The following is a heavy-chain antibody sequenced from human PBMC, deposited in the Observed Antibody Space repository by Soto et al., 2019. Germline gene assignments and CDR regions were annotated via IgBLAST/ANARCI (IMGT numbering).Heavy chain of an antibody. Sequence: ASVKVSCKASGYTFTSYAMHWVRQAPGQRLEWMGWINAGNGNTQYSQIFQDRVTITRDTFASTVYMELSSLRSEDMAIYYCARGPPLRIVTFYYFYYMDVWGTGTTVTVSS. CDR2: INAGNGNT. CDR1: GYTFTSYA. CDR3: ARGPPLRIVTFYYFYYMDV. J-gene: IGHJ6*03. V-gene: IGHV1-3*01. D-gene: IGHD3-22*01.